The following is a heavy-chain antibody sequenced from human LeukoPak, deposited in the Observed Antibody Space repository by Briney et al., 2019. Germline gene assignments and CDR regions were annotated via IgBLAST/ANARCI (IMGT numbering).Heavy chain of an antibody. CDR3: ARDAVLLWFGELPFFDY. CDR2: ISSSSSYI. CDR1: GFTFSSYS. D-gene: IGHD3-10*01. Sequence: GGSLRLSRAASGFTFSSYSMNWVRQAPGKGLEWVSSISSSSSYIYYADSVKGRFTISRDNAKNSLYLQMNSLRAEDTAVYYCARDAVLLWFGELPFFDYWGQGTLVTVSS. J-gene: IGHJ4*02. V-gene: IGHV3-21*01.